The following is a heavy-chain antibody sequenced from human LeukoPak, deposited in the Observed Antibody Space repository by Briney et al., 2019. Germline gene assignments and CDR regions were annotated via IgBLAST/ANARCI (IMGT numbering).Heavy chain of an antibody. J-gene: IGHJ4*02. Sequence: GGSLRLSCAASEFSLSNFAMNWVRQAPGKGLEWVSYISSSSGTIYYADSVKGRFTISRDNSKNTLYLQMNSLRAEDTAVYYCAREGDYGGFDYWGQGTLVTVSS. V-gene: IGHV3-48*01. D-gene: IGHD4-17*01. CDR3: AREGDYGGFDY. CDR2: ISSSSGTI. CDR1: EFSLSNFA.